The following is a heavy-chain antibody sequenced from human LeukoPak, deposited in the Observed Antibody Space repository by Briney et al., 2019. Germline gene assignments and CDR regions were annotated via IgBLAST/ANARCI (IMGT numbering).Heavy chain of an antibody. J-gene: IGHJ6*02. CDR2: ISAYNGNT. CDR1: GYTFTSYG. CDR3: ARVDYGDYGPYYYYGMDV. V-gene: IGHV1-18*01. Sequence: ASVKVSCRASGYTFTSYGISWVRQAPGQGLEWMVWISAYNGNTNYAQKLQGRVTMTTDTSTSTAYMELRSLRSDDTAVYYCARVDYGDYGPYYYYGMDVWGQGTTVTVSS. D-gene: IGHD4-17*01.